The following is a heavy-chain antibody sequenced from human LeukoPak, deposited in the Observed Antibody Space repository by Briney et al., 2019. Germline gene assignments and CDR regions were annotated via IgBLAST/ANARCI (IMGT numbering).Heavy chain of an antibody. CDR1: GYTFTSYY. D-gene: IGHD6-6*01. V-gene: IGHV1-8*02. J-gene: IGHJ4*02. Sequence: GASVKVSCKASGYTFTSYYIHWVRQAPGQGLEWMGWMNPNSGNTGYAQKFQGRVTMTRNTSISTAYVELSSLRSEDTAVYYCARAVRSSIAARPEYYFDYWGQGTLVTVSS. CDR2: MNPNSGNT. CDR3: ARAVRSSIAARPEYYFDY.